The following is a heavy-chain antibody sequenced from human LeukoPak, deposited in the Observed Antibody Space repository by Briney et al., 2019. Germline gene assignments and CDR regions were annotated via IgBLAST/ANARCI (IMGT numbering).Heavy chain of an antibody. CDR1: GFTFSSYS. Sequence: GGSLRLSCAASGFTFSSYSMNWVRQAPGKGLEWVSSISSSSSYIYYADSVKGRFTISRDNAKNSLYLQMNSLRAEDTAVYYCARDGVGNYDSSPLYYFDYWGQGTPVTVSS. CDR2: ISSSSSYI. CDR3: ARDGVGNYDSSPLYYFDY. J-gene: IGHJ4*02. D-gene: IGHD3-22*01. V-gene: IGHV3-21*01.